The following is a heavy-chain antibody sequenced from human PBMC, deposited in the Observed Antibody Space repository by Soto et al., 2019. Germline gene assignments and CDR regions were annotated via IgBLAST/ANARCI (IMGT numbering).Heavy chain of an antibody. CDR3: ATRPLLPGAP. J-gene: IGHJ3*01. CDR2: IYSGGST. CDR1: GFTFSSND. Sequence: EVQLVESGGGLIQPGGSLRLSCAASGFTFSSNDMNWVRQAPGKGLEWVSLIYSGGSTYYADSVKGRFTISRDNSKTTLYLHMSSLTAKDTSVYYCATRPLLPGAPWGQGTMVTVSS. D-gene: IGHD3-22*01. V-gene: IGHV3-53*01.